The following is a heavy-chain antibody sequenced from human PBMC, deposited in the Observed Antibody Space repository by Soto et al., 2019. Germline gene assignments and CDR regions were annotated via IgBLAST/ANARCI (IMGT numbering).Heavy chain of an antibody. D-gene: IGHD4-17*01. CDR3: ARVVDYCGKSLNRFDP. CDR2: INHSGST. CDR1: GGSFSGYY. Sequence: XETLSLTCAVYGGSFSGYYWSWIRQPPGKGLEWIGEINHSGSTNYNPSLKSRVTISVDTSKNQFSLKLSSVTAADTAVYYCARVVDYCGKSLNRFDPWGQGSLVPVAS. J-gene: IGHJ5*02. V-gene: IGHV4-34*01.